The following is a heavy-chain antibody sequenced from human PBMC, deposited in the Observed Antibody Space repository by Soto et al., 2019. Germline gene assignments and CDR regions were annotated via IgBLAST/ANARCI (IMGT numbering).Heavy chain of an antibody. V-gene: IGHV3-11*01. Sequence: PGGSLRLSCAASGFTFSDYYMSWIRQAPGKGLEWVSYISSSGSTIYYADSVKGRFTISRDNAKNSLYLQMNSLRAEDTAVYYCASPEMYYDILTGPPWGQGTLVTVSS. J-gene: IGHJ5*02. D-gene: IGHD3-9*01. CDR3: ASPEMYYDILTGPP. CDR2: ISSSGSTI. CDR1: GFTFSDYY.